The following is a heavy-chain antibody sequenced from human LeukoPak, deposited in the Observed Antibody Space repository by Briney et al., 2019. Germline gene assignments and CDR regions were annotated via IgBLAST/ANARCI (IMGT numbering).Heavy chain of an antibody. J-gene: IGHJ4*02. V-gene: IGHV3-23*01. CDR2: INGNGGST. D-gene: IGHD3-22*01. Sequence: GGSLTLSCAASGFTFSSYAMSWVRQAPGKGLEWVSGINGNGGSTYYADSVKGRFTISRDHSKNKLYLQMNSLGAEDTAVYFCAKEIYYDNSGSDFDYWGQGTLVTVSS. CDR1: GFTFSSYA. CDR3: AKEIYYDNSGSDFDY.